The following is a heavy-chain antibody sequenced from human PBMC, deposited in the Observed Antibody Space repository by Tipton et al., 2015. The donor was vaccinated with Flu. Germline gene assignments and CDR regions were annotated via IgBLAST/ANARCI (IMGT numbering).Heavy chain of an antibody. Sequence: TLSLTCTVSGGSVSGYYWSWIRQPPGKGLEWIGYIYYSGNTNYNPSLKSRVTMSVDTSKKQFSLKLTSVTAADTAVYYCARGGGFGDGFDYWGQGTLVPVSS. D-gene: IGHD3-10*01. CDR1: GGSVSGYY. CDR3: ARGGGFGDGFDY. J-gene: IGHJ4*02. CDR2: IYYSGNT. V-gene: IGHV4-59*02.